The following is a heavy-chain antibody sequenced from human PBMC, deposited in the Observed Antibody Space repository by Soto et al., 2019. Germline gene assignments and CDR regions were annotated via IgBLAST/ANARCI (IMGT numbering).Heavy chain of an antibody. Sequence: GGSLRLSCAASGFTFSSYAMHWVRQAPGKGLEWVAVISYDGSNKYYADSVKGRFTISRDNSKNTLYLQMNSLRAEDTAVYYCASSQTLHDAFDIWGQGTMVTVSS. CDR3: ASSQTLHDAFDI. J-gene: IGHJ3*02. V-gene: IGHV3-30*04. CDR2: ISYDGSNK. CDR1: GFTFSSYA.